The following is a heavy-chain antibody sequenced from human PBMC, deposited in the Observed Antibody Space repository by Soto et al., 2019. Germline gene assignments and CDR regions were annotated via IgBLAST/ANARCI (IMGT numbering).Heavy chain of an antibody. D-gene: IGHD3-16*01. Sequence: QELLVESGGGVVQPGRSLRLSCAASGFTFRSFAMHWVRQAPGKGLEWVSVISFNGLSQFYPDSVRGRVSISRDNSTITLCLKQGSVRPDDTAVYYYARGGRGLRGAFDVWGQGAEVSV. V-gene: IGHV3-30*14. J-gene: IGHJ3*01. CDR3: ARGGRGLRGAFDV. CDR2: ISFNGLSQ. CDR1: GFTFRSFA.